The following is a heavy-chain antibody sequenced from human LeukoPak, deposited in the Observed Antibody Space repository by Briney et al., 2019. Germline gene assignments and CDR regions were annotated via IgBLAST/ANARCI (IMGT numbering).Heavy chain of an antibody. CDR3: ARVGSRYDSSGYYYFNWFDP. CDR2: IKQDGSEK. V-gene: IGHV3-7*01. D-gene: IGHD3-22*01. J-gene: IGHJ5*02. Sequence: GGSLRLSCAASGFTFSSYWMSWVRQAPGKGLEWVANIKQDGSEKYYVDSVKGRFTISRDNAKNPLYLQMNSLRAEDTAVYYCARVGSRYDSSGYYYFNWFDPWGQGTLVTVSS. CDR1: GFTFSSYW.